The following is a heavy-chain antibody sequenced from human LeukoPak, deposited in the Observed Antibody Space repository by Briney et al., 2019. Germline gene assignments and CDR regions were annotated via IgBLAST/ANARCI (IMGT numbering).Heavy chain of an antibody. D-gene: IGHD5-18*01. Sequence: PSETLSLTCTVSGGSISSGGYYWSWIRQHPGKGLEWIGYIYYSGSTYYNPSLKSRVTISVDTSKNQFSLRLSSVTAADTAVYYCARDGVDTGYFQHWGQGTLVTVSS. CDR3: ARDGVDTGYFQH. CDR1: GGSISSGGYY. CDR2: IYYSGST. J-gene: IGHJ1*01. V-gene: IGHV4-31*03.